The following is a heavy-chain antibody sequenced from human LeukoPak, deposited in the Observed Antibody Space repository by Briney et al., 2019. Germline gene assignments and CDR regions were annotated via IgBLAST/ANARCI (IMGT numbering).Heavy chain of an antibody. J-gene: IGHJ4*02. D-gene: IGHD3-22*01. CDR2: ISSSSSYI. CDR3: ARVHPITMIVVVITLPPIDY. CDR1: GFTFSSYS. V-gene: IGHV3-21*04. Sequence: GGSLRLSCAASGFTFSSYSMNWVRQAPGKGLEWVSSISSSSSYIYYADSVKGRFTISRDNAKNSLYLQMNSLRAEDTAVYYCARVHPITMIVVVITLPPIDYWGQGTLVTVSS.